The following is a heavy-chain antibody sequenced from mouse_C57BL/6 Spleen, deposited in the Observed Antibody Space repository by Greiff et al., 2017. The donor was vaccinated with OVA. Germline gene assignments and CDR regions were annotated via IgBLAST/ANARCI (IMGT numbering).Heavy chain of an antibody. J-gene: IGHJ3*01. CDR1: GYTFTDYE. D-gene: IGHD1-1*01. V-gene: IGHV1-15*01. Sequence: QVQLQQSGAELVRPGASVTLSCKASGYTFTDYEMHWVKQTPVHGLEWIGAIDPETGGTAYNQKFKGKAILTADKSSSTAYMELRSLTSEDSAVYYCTRITTVVEAYWGQGTLVTVSA. CDR3: TRITTVVEAY. CDR2: IDPETGGT.